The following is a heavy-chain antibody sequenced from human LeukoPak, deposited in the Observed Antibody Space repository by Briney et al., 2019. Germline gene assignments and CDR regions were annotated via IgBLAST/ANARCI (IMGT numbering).Heavy chain of an antibody. D-gene: IGHD3-10*01. J-gene: IGHJ4*02. Sequence: SETLSLTCAVYGGSFSGYYWSWIRQPPGKGLEWIGEINHSGSTNYNPSLKSRVTISVDKSKNQFSLKLSSVTAADTAVYYCARDTRQSGSWWGQGTLVTVSS. CDR2: INHSGST. CDR3: ARDTRQSGSW. CDR1: GGSFSGYY. V-gene: IGHV4-34*01.